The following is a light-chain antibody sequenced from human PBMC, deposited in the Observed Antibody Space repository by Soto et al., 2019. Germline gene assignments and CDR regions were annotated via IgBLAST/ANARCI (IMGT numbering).Light chain of an antibody. CDR3: QQYNSYST. V-gene: IGKV1-5*03. Sequence: DIQMTQSPSTLSAFVGERVTITCRASQRTSGWLAWYQQKTGKAPKLLIYKASSLESGVPSRFSGSGSGTEFTLTISSLQPDDFATYYCQQYNSYSTFGQGTKVDIK. CDR2: KAS. CDR1: QRTSGW. J-gene: IGKJ1*01.